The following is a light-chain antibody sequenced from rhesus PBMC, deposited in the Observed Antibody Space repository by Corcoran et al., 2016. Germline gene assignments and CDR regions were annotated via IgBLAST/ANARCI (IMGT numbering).Light chain of an antibody. V-gene: IGKV1-28*03. CDR1: QGIKSY. CDR3: LQHNSDPPWT. CDR2: AAS. J-gene: IGKJ1*01. Sequence: DIQMTQSPSSLSASVGDTVTITCRASQGIKSYLNWFQQKPGKAPKLLIYAASSLESGVPSRFSGSGSGTDFTLTISSLQPEDVAVYYCLQHNSDPPWTFGQGTKVEIK.